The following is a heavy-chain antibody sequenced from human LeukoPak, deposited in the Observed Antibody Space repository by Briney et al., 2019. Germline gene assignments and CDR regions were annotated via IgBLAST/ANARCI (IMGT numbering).Heavy chain of an antibody. D-gene: IGHD3-9*01. V-gene: IGHV1-24*01. CDR1: GYTLTELS. CDR2: FDPDDGET. J-gene: IGHJ4*02. CDR3: STETSRFFDWSLSY. Sequence: ASVKVSCKVSGYTLTELSMHWVRQAPGKGLEWMGGFDPDDGETIYAQKFQGRLTKTEDTPTYTAYMGLSSLESEDTAMYYCSTETSRFFDWSLSYWGQGTLVTVSS.